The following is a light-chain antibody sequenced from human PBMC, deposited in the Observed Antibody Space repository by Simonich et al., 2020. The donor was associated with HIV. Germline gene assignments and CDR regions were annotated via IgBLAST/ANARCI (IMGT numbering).Light chain of an antibody. CDR1: QGIASY. J-gene: IGKJ4*01. CDR3: QHLNSFLPLT. Sequence: DIQLTQSPSFLSASVEDRVTITCRASQGIASYLALYQQKPGKAPKLLIYRASTLQSGFPSRFSGSGSGTEFTLTIRSLQPEDFATYYCQHLNSFLPLTFGGGTKVEIK. CDR2: RAS. V-gene: IGKV1-9*01.